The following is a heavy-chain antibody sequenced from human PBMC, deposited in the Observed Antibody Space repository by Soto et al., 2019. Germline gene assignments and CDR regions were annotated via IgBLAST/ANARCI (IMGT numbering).Heavy chain of an antibody. CDR3: AKDYSSTSYGINY. CDR2: MYYDGSDE. CDR1: GFTFSSYG. V-gene: IGHV3-33*06. D-gene: IGHD5-18*01. J-gene: IGHJ4*02. Sequence: VQLVESGGGLVQPGGSLRLSCAASGFTFSSYGMHWVRQAPGKGLEWVAVMYYDGSDEYYADSVKGRFTISRDNSKNTLYLQMNGLRAEDTAIYYCAKDYSSTSYGINYWGQGTLVSVSS.